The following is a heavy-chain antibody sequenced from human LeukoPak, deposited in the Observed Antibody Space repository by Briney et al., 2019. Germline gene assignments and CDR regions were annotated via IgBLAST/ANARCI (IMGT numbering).Heavy chain of an antibody. CDR3: ARGGVVSRGQWLCADY. CDR2: LNPSGDQR. D-gene: IGHD6-19*01. V-gene: IGHV1-46*01. Sequence: GASVKVSCKTSGYTLSTYYMHWVRQAPGQGLEWMGILNPSGDQRIYAQKFQDRVTMTWDTSTSTVYMELNSLTSDDTAVYYCARGGVVSRGQWLCADYWGQGALVTVS. J-gene: IGHJ4*02. CDR1: GYTLSTYY.